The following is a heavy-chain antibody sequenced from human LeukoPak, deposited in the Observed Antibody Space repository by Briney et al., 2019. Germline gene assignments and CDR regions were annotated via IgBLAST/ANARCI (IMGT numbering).Heavy chain of an antibody. Sequence: ASVKVSCKASGYTFTGYYMHWVRQAPGQGLEWMGWINPNSGGTNYAQKFQGRVTMTRDTSVSTAYMELSRLRSDDTAVYYCARDSVGRGWLDAFDIWGQGAMVTVSS. D-gene: IGHD6-19*01. CDR2: INPNSGGT. J-gene: IGHJ3*02. V-gene: IGHV1-2*02. CDR3: ARDSVGRGWLDAFDI. CDR1: GYTFTGYY.